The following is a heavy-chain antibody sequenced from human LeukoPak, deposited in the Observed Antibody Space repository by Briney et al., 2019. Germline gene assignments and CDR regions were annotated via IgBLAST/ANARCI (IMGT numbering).Heavy chain of an antibody. D-gene: IGHD3-3*01. V-gene: IGHV1-2*02. J-gene: IGHJ4*02. CDR1: GYTFTGYY. CDR2: INLNSGGT. Sequence: GASVKVSCKASGYTFTGYYMHWVRQAPGQGLEWMGWINLNSGGTNDAQKFQDRGTMTRDTSISTAYMELSRLRSDDTAVYYCARVYHPSEAYLRFLEWLLFDYWGQGTLVTVSS. CDR3: ARVYHPSEAYLRFLEWLLFDY.